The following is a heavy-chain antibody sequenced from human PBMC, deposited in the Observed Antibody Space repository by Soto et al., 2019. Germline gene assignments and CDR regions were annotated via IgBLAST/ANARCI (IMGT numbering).Heavy chain of an antibody. Sequence: QVQLVESGGGVVQPGRSLRLSCAASGFTFSSYAMHWVRQAPGKGLEWVAVISYDGSNKYYADSVKGRFTISRDNSKNTLYLQMNSLRAEDTAVYYCARERPSGSYGPHDYWGQGTLVTVSS. CDR1: GFTFSSYA. D-gene: IGHD1-26*01. J-gene: IGHJ4*02. CDR2: ISYDGSNK. CDR3: ARERPSGSYGPHDY. V-gene: IGHV3-30-3*01.